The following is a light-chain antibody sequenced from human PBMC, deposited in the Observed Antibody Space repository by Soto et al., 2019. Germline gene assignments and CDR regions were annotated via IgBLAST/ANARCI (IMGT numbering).Light chain of an antibody. CDR1: QSILYSSNNKNY. CDR3: QQYYDTPQYT. V-gene: IGKV4-1*01. J-gene: IGKJ2*01. CDR2: WAS. Sequence: DIVMTQSPDSLAVSLGERATINCKSSQSILYSSNNKNYLAWYQKKPGQPPKLLIYWASIRDSGVPDRFSGSGSGTDFTLTISSLQAEDVAVYYCQQYYDTPQYTFGQGTKLEIK.